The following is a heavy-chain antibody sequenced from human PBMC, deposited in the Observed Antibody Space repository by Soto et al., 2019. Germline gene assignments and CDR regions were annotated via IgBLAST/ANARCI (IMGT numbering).Heavy chain of an antibody. CDR1: GFNFISYA. Sequence: PGGSLRLSSTASGFNFISYAMHWVRQAPGKGLEWVAVISYDGSNKYYADSVKGRFTISRDNSKNTLYLQMNSLRAEDTAVYYWARVWEPLVVITTGGFFWARGPLVSGSS. CDR2: ISYDGSNK. J-gene: IGHJ4*02. CDR3: ARVWEPLVVITTGGFF. D-gene: IGHD3-22*01. V-gene: IGHV3-30-3*01.